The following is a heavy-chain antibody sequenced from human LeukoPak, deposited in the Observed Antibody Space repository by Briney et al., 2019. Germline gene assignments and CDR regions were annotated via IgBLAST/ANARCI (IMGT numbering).Heavy chain of an antibody. CDR2: IYYSGST. D-gene: IGHD3-10*01. J-gene: IGHJ4*02. V-gene: IGHV4-39*01. Sequence: SETLSLTCTVSGGSISSSSHYWGWIRQPPGKGLEWIGSIYYSGSTYYNPSLKSRVTISVDTSKNQFSLKLSSVTAADTAVYYCARGRAYGSGSYFRPWGQGTLVTVSS. CDR1: GGSISSSSHY. CDR3: ARGRAYGSGSYFRP.